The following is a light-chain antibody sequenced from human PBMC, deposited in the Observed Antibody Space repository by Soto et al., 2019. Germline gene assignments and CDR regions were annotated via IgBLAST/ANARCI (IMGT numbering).Light chain of an antibody. J-gene: IGLJ3*02. Sequence: QSVLTQPPSVSGAPGQRVTISCTGTASSIAARYDVHWYQQIPGTAPKLLISGNNNRPSGVPDRFSASKSGISASLAITGLQADDEADYYCQSYDNSLNEWVFGGGTKLTVI. CDR3: QSYDNSLNEWV. V-gene: IGLV1-40*01. CDR1: ASSIAARYD. CDR2: GNN.